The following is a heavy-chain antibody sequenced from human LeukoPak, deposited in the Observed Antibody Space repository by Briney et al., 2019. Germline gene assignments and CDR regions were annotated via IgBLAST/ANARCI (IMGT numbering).Heavy chain of an antibody. CDR3: TTDGGFSGSSWVFQH. J-gene: IGHJ1*01. CDR1: GFTFSNNY. Sequence: GGSLRLSCAASGFTFSNNYLSWVRQAPGKGLEWVSVIYSSGSTYYADSVKGRFTISRDNSKNTLYLQMNTLRAEDTAVYYCTTDGGFSGSSWVFQHWGQGALVTVSS. V-gene: IGHV3-53*01. CDR2: IYSSGST. D-gene: IGHD6-13*01.